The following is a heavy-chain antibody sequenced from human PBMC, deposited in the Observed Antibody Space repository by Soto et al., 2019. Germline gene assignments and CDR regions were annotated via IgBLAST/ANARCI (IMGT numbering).Heavy chain of an antibody. J-gene: IGHJ4*02. D-gene: IGHD1-1*01. CDR1: GFSSSTFS. CDR2: IRTSDSTI. Sequence: EVRLVESGGGLVQPGESLRLSCVTSGFSSSTFSMNWVRQAPGRGLEWVSYIRTSDSTIYYADSVKGRFTISTDSAKNSLYLQMDHLRAEDTAVYYCARDHNWAFDLWGQGALVTVSS. V-gene: IGHV3-48*01. CDR3: ARDHNWAFDL.